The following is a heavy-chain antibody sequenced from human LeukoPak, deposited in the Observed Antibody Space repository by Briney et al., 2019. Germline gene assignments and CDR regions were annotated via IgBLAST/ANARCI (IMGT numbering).Heavy chain of an antibody. CDR2: INHSGST. Sequence: PSETLSLTCTVSGGSISSYYWSWIRQPPGKGLEWIGEINHSGSTNYNPSLKSRVTISVDTSKNQFSLKLSSVTAADTAVYYCARERRDYYGSGSYYKPSNYYYYMDVWGKGTTVTVSS. J-gene: IGHJ6*03. CDR1: GGSISSYY. V-gene: IGHV4-34*01. D-gene: IGHD3-10*01. CDR3: ARERRDYYGSGSYYKPSNYYYYMDV.